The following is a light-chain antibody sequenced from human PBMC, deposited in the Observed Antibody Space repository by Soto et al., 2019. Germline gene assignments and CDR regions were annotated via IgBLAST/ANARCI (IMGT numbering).Light chain of an antibody. J-gene: IGLJ2*01. CDR3: SSFAGSPVV. CDR2: EVS. Sequence: QSVLTQPPSVSAAPGQKVTISCSGSSSNIGNNYVSWYQQLPGTAPKLILYEVSKRPSGVPDRFSGSRSGNTASLTVSGLQAEDEADYYCSSFAGSPVVFGGGTKVTVL. V-gene: IGLV1-51*01. CDR1: SSNIGNNY.